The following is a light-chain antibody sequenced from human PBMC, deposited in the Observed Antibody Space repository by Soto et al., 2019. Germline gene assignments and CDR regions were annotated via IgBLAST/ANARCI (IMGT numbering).Light chain of an antibody. J-gene: IGKJ1*01. CDR1: HSLNTD. V-gene: IGKV3-15*01. CDR2: GAS. Sequence: IVMTQSPATLSTSPGEIATLSCRATHSLNTDLAWYQQNPCQSPMLLSSGASIRATGIPARFSGSGSGTDFCHPIGSLAYEDGARCFFLQYSHWPETFGQGTKGEI. CDR3: LQYSHWPET.